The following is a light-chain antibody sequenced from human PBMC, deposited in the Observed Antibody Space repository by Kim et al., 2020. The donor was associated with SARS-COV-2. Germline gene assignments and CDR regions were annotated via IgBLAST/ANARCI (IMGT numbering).Light chain of an antibody. Sequence: QSVTISCTGTSSDVGGYNYVSWYQQHPGKAPKLMIYDVSKRPSGVPDRFSGSKSGNTASLTISGLQAEDEADYYCCSYAGSYTWEVFGGGTQLTVL. J-gene: IGLJ2*01. CDR1: SSDVGGYNY. CDR2: DVS. V-gene: IGLV2-11*01. CDR3: CSYAGSYTWEV.